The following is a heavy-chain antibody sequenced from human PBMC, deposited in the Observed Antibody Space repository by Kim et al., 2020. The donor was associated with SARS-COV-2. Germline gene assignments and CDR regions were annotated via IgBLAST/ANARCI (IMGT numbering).Heavy chain of an antibody. Sequence: SETLSLTCVASGASISSSSCWSGVRQPPGKGLEWIGEVDHSGTTSYNVSLKNRVSILVDKSKNQFSLRLTSVSAADTAVYYCARGGSSAWTLRAWFDPWGEGTLVTVS. CDR3: ARGGSSAWTLRAWFDP. J-gene: IGHJ5*02. D-gene: IGHD3-22*01. V-gene: IGHV4-4*02. CDR1: GASISSSSC. CDR2: VDHSGTT.